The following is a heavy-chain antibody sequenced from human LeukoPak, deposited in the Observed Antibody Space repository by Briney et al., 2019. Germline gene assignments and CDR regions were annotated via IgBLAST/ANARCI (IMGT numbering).Heavy chain of an antibody. CDR3: ARDHHRRLYDSQARDTFDI. CDR1: GFTFSSYS. CDR2: ISSSSSTI. J-gene: IGHJ3*02. D-gene: IGHD3-22*01. Sequence: GGSLRLSCAASGFTFSSYSMNWVRQAPGKGLEWVSYISSSSSTIYYADSVKGRFTISRDNAKNSLYLQMNSLRAEDTAVYYCARDHHRRLYDSQARDTFDIWGQGTMVTVSS. V-gene: IGHV3-48*01.